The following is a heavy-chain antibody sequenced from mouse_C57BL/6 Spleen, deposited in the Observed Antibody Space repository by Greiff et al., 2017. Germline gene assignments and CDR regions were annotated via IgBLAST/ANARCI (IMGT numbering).Heavy chain of an antibody. D-gene: IGHD2-1*01. CDR3: ARVDLLLYYFGY. CDR2: IYPGSGST. V-gene: IGHV1-55*01. J-gene: IGHJ2*01. CDR1: GYTFTSYW. Sequence: QVQLKESGAELVKPGASVKMSCKASGYTFTSYWITWVKQRPGQGLEWIGDIYPGSGSTNYNEKFKSKATLTVDTSSSTAYMQLSSLTSEDSAVYYCARVDLLLYYFGYWGQGTTLTVSS.